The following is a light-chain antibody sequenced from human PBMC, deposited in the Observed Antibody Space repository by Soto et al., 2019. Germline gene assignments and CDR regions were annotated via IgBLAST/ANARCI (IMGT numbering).Light chain of an antibody. CDR3: CSYAGRYAFYV. J-gene: IGLJ1*01. CDR1: ISDVGGYNY. V-gene: IGLV2-11*01. CDR2: DVS. Sequence: QSVLTQPRSVSGSPGQSVTISCTGTISDVGGYNYVSWYQQHPGKAPKLMIYDVSKRPSGVPDRFSGSKSGNTASLTISGLQAEDEADYYCCSYAGRYAFYVFGTGTKGTVL.